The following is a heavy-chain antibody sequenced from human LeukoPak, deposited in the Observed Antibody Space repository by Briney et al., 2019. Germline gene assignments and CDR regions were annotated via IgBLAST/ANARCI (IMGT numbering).Heavy chain of an antibody. CDR1: GFTFDDYA. V-gene: IGHV3-9*01. D-gene: IGHD7-27*01. CDR3: AKDALGISDYFDY. CDR2: ISWNSGSI. J-gene: IGHJ4*02. Sequence: SGRSLRLSCAASGFTFDDYAMHWVRQAPGKGLEWVSGISWNSGSIGYADSEKGRFTISRDNAKNSLYLQMNSLRAEDTALYYCAKDALGISDYFDYWGQGTLVTVSS.